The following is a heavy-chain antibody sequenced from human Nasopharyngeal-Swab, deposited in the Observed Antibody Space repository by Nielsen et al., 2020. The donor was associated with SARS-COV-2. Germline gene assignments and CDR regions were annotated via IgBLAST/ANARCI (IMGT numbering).Heavy chain of an antibody. CDR2: INHSGST. CDR1: GGSFSGYY. Sequence: SETLSLTCAVYGGSFSGYYWSWIRQPPGKGLEWIGEINHSGSTNYNPSLKSRVTISVDTSKNQFSLKLSSVTAADTAVYYCARDTYYDSRGNDPWGQGTLVTVSS. CDR3: ARDTYYDSRGNDP. D-gene: IGHD3-22*01. J-gene: IGHJ5*02. V-gene: IGHV4-34*01.